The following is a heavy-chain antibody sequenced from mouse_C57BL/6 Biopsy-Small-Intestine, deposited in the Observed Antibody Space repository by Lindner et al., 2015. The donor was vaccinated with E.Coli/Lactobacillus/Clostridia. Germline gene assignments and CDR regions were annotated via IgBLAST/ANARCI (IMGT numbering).Heavy chain of an antibody. CDR2: IYPNNGGN. CDR1: GYTFTDYH. V-gene: IGHV1-34*01. D-gene: IGHD3-2*02. J-gene: IGHJ2*01. Sequence: VQLQESGPELVKPGASVKMSCKAFGYTFTDYHMHWVKQSHGKSLEWIGYIYPNNGGNGNNQKFKGKATLTVDKSSSTAYMELRSLTSEDSAVYYCARDSSGFFDYWGQGTTLTVSS. CDR3: ARDSSGFFDY.